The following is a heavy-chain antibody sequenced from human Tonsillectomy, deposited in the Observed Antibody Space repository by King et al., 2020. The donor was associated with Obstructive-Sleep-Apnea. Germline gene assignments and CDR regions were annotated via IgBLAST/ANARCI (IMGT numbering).Heavy chain of an antibody. V-gene: IGHV4-59*08. D-gene: IGHD3-10*01. J-gene: IGHJ4*02. CDR2: ISNTGST. CDR3: ARSLHPSGSFYPNFDY. CDR1: GGSLSGFH. Sequence: QLQESGPGLVKPSETLSLTCTVSGGSLSGFHLTWIRQPPGKGLEWSGFISNTGSTSYSPYLQSRVTISSDPSKNQFSLRLSPVPAADTAVYFCARSLHPSGSFYPNFDYWGQGTLVTVSS.